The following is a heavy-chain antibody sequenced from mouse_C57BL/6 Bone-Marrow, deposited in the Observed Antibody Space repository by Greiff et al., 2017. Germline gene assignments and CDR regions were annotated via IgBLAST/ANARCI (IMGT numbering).Heavy chain of an antibody. D-gene: IGHD2-3*01. J-gene: IGHJ2*01. V-gene: IGHV1-64*01. CDR2: IHPNSGST. CDR1: GYTFTSYW. CDR3: ARQRWLLLYYFDY. Sequence: QVQLQQPGAELVKPGASVKLSCKASGYTFTSYWMHWVKQRPGQGLEWIGMIHPNSGSTNYNEKFKSKATLTVDKSSSTAYMQLRSLTSEDSAVYYCARQRWLLLYYFDYWGQGTTLTVSS.